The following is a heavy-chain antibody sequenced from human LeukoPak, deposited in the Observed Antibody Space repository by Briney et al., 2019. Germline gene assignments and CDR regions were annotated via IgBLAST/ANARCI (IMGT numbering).Heavy chain of an antibody. CDR2: MNPNSGNT. D-gene: IGHD3-22*01. Sequence: ASVKVSCKASGYTFTSYDINWVRQATGQGPEWMGWMNPNSGNTGYAQKFQGRVTMTRNTSISTAYMELSSLRSEDTAVYYCARVGRYYYDSSGTNWFDPWGQGTLVTVSS. CDR3: ARVGRYYYDSSGTNWFDP. V-gene: IGHV1-8*01. CDR1: GYTFTSYD. J-gene: IGHJ5*02.